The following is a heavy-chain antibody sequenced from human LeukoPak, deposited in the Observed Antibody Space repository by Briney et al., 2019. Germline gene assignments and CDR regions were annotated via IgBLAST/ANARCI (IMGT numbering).Heavy chain of an antibody. CDR3: AGDYGDYGSYFDY. J-gene: IGHJ4*02. CDR2: ISGSGGSI. CDR1: GFTFSSYA. D-gene: IGHD4-17*01. V-gene: IGHV3-23*01. Sequence: GGSLRLSCAASGFTFSSYAMSWVRQAPGKGLEWVSAISGSGGSIYYADSVKGRFTISRDNAKNSLYLQMNSLRAEDTAVYYCAGDYGDYGSYFDYWGQGTLVTVSS.